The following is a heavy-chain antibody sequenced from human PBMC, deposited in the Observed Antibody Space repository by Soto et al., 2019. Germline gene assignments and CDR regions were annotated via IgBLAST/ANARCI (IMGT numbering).Heavy chain of an antibody. CDR1: GFSLSTNGVG. CDR3: GHRAGLQGNWNGGYFDF. V-gene: IGHV2-5*02. D-gene: IGHD1-1*01. J-gene: IGHJ4*02. CDR2: IYWDDDK. Sequence: QITLKESGPTRVKPTQTLTLTCTFSGFSLSTNGVGLGWIRQSPGKALEQLALIYWDDDKRYSPSLKSRLTITKDTSKHPVGLTMTNMDPVDTATYYCGHRAGLQGNWNGGYFDFWGQGALVTVSS.